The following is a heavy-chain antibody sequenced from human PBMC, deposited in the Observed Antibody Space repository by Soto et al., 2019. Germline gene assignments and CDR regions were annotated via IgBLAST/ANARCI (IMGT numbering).Heavy chain of an antibody. CDR1: GGSLSSYY. V-gene: IGHV4-59*01. CDR2: VYFSGNT. CDR3: GSVRPSGYVLS. D-gene: IGHD6-25*01. Sequence: SETLSLTCTVSGGSLSSYYWTWIRQSPGKGLEWIGYVYFSGNTNYNPSLKSRVTISIDTSKNQCSLRLASVTAADTAFYYCGSVRPSGYVLSWGQGTLVTV. J-gene: IGHJ5*02.